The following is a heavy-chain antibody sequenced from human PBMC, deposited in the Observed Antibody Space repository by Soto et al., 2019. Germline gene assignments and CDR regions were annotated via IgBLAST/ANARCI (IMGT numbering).Heavy chain of an antibody. CDR2: INPGGGTS. CDR3: ARGTERALDY. J-gene: IGHJ4*02. D-gene: IGHD1-1*01. CDR1: GYTFTSFS. Sequence: ASVKVSCKASGYTFTSFSMHWVRQAPGQGLEWMGLINPGGGTSSYAEKFQGRVTMTRDTSTGTVYMELSSLRSEDTAVYYCARGTERALDYWGQGTLVTVSS. V-gene: IGHV1-46*01.